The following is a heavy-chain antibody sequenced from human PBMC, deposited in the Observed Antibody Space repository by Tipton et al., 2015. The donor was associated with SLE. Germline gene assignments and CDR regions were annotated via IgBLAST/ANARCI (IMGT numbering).Heavy chain of an antibody. J-gene: IGHJ4*02. V-gene: IGHV4-39*07. CDR3: ARRRSGSYYSGYDFDY. CDR2: VSYSGST. CDR1: GASVTRTSHY. D-gene: IGHD5-12*01. Sequence: TLSLTCSVSGASVTRTSHYWGWIRQSPGKGLEWIATVSYSGSTFSNPSLRGRVATSSDTSGNQFSLTLRSVTAADTAVYYCARRRSGSYYSGYDFDYWGQGTLVTVSS.